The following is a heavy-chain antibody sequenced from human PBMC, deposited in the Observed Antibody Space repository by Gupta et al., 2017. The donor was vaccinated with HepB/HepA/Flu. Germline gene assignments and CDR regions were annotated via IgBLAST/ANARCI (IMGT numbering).Heavy chain of an antibody. CDR1: GGSISSGGYY. CDR3: ARFGPSTVVIRGFDH. V-gene: IGHV4-31*03. D-gene: IGHD4-23*01. J-gene: IGHJ4*02. Sequence: QVQLQESGPGLVKPSQTLSLTCTVSGGSISSGGYYWRWIRQLPGKGLEWIGHIFWTGSTSYNPSLWGRLTISVDTSKNQFSLKLTSLTTADTAVYYCARFGPSTVVIRGFDHWGQGSLVTVSS. CDR2: IFWTGST.